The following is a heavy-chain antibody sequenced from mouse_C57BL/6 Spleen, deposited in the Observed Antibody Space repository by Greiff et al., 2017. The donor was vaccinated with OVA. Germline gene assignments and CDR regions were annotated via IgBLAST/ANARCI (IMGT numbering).Heavy chain of an antibody. CDR1: GFTFSDYG. J-gene: IGHJ4*01. V-gene: IGHV5-17*01. Sequence: EVQLVESGGGLVKPGGSLKLSCAASGFTFSDYGMHWVRQAPEKGLEWVAYISSGSSTIYYADTVKGRFTISRDNAKNTLFLQMTSLRSEDTAMYYCATESYYYAMDYWGQGTSVTVSS. CDR3: ATESYYYAMDY. CDR2: ISSGSSTI.